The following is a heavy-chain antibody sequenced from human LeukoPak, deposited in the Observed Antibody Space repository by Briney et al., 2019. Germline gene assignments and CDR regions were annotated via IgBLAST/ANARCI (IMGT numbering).Heavy chain of an antibody. CDR2: IYYSGST. J-gene: IGHJ4*02. Sequence: SETLSLTCTVSGGSISSYYWSWIRQPPGKGLEWIGYIYYSGSTNYNPSLKSRVTISVDTSKNQFSLKLSSVTAADTAVYYCARARSDYYDSSGVYYFDYWGQGTLVTVSS. CDR3: ARARSDYYDSSGVYYFDY. V-gene: IGHV4-59*01. CDR1: GGSISSYY. D-gene: IGHD3-22*01.